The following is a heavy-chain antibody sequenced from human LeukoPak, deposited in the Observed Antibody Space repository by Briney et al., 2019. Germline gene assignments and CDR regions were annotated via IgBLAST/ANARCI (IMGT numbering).Heavy chain of an antibody. Sequence: GGSLRLSCAASGFTFSDYWMSWVRQAPGKGLEWVANIKQDASEKHCVDSVKGRFTVSRDNAKNSLYLQMNSLRAEDTAVYYCARGVEYQLLDDDAFDIWGQGTMVTVSS. D-gene: IGHD2-2*01. CDR1: GFTFSDYW. CDR2: IKQDASEK. J-gene: IGHJ3*02. CDR3: ARGVEYQLLDDDAFDI. V-gene: IGHV3-7*04.